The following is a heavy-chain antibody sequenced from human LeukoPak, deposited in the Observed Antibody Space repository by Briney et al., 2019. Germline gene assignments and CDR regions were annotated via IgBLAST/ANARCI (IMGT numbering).Heavy chain of an antibody. J-gene: IGHJ4*02. CDR3: ARGREGVLRWQHGDYFDY. D-gene: IGHD4-23*01. CDR2: ISSSGSTI. Sequence: PGGSLRLSCAASGFTFSDYYMSWIRQAPGKGLEWVSYISSSGSTIYYADSVKGRFTISRDNAKNSLYLQMNSLRAGDTAVYYCARGREGVLRWQHGDYFDYWGQGTLVTVSS. CDR1: GFTFSDYY. V-gene: IGHV3-11*01.